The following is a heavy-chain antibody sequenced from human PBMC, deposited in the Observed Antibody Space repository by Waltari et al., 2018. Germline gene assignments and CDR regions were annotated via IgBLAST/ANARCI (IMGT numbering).Heavy chain of an antibody. CDR2: IYHSGST. CDR1: GSSSSSSNW. V-gene: IGHV4-4*02. CDR3: ARDLDHIPLSNAPYPHYYGMDV. J-gene: IGHJ6*02. Sequence: QLQLQESGPRLVKPSGTLSLTCAVSGSSSSSSNWWSWVRQPPGTGLEWIGEIYHSGSTNYNPALKSRVTISVDKSKNQFSLKLSSVTAADTAVYYCARDLDHIPLSNAPYPHYYGMDVWGQGTTVTVSS. D-gene: IGHD3-3*02.